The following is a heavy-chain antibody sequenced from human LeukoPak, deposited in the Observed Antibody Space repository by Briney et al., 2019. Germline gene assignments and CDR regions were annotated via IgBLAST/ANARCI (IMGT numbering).Heavy chain of an antibody. J-gene: IGHJ4*02. V-gene: IGHV4-34*01. CDR1: GGSFSGYY. D-gene: IGHD5-18*01. CDR2: INHSGST. Sequence: SETLSLTCAVYGGSFSGYYWSWIRQPPGKGLEWIGEINHSGSTNYNPSLKSRVTFSVDTSKNQFSLKLSSVTAADTAVYYCARGRYTALVNYWGQGTLVTVSS. CDR3: ARGRYTALVNY.